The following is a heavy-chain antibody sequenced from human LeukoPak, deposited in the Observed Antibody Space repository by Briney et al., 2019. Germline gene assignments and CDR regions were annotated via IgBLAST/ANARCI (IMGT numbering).Heavy chain of an antibody. V-gene: IGHV4-39*01. Sequence: PSETLSLTCTVSGGSTSTSLNYWGWIRQPPGKGLEWIGSLHYTGSTYPNPSLKRRVTISVDTSKNQFAPRLSSWTAADAAVYFCVRLQSYYYHYLDVWGRGTTVTVSS. CDR2: LHYTGST. CDR1: GGSTSTSLNY. CDR3: VRLQSYYYHYLDV. J-gene: IGHJ6*03.